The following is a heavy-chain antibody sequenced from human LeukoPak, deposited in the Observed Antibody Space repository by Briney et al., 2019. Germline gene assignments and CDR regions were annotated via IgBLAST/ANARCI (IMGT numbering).Heavy chain of an antibody. D-gene: IGHD3-10*01. V-gene: IGHV3-21*01. Sequence: GGSLRLSCAASGFTFSASSMNWVRQAPGKGLEWVSSISSSSSHYIFYADSLKGRFTISRDNAKNSLYLQMNSLRAEDTAVYYCARGFGRFGELYEHYYHLMDAWGQGTTVTVSS. CDR1: GFTFSASS. J-gene: IGHJ6*02. CDR2: ISSSSSHYI. CDR3: ARGFGRFGELYEHYYHLMDA.